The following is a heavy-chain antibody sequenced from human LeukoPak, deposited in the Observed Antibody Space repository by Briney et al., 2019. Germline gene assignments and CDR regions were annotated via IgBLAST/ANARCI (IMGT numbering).Heavy chain of an antibody. D-gene: IGHD1-26*01. CDR3: ARHTLVGARNAFDI. CDR1: GGSTSSYY. Sequence: SETLSLTCNVSGGSTSSYYWSWIRQPPGKGLEWIGYMYYSGNTNYNPSLKSRVTTSVDSSKNQFSLKLSSVTAADTAVYYCARHTLVGARNAFDIWGQGIMATVSS. V-gene: IGHV4-59*08. CDR2: MYYSGNT. J-gene: IGHJ3*02.